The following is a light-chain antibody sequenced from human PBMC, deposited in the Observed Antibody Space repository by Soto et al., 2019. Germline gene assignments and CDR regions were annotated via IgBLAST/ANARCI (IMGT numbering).Light chain of an antibody. CDR2: SAS. Sequence: DIQMTQSPSSVSASVGDRVTITCRPSQGFSTWLAWYRRKPGRAPELLIYSASSLHSGVPSRFSGSGSGTDFTLTISSLQPEEFATYYCQQANSFPRTFGGGTEVEIK. V-gene: IGKV1-12*01. CDR1: QGFSTW. CDR3: QQANSFPRT. J-gene: IGKJ4*01.